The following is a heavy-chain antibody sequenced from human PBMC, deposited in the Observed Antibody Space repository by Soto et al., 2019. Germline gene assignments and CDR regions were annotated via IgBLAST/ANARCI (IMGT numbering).Heavy chain of an antibody. J-gene: IGHJ5*02. CDR2: VSGSGGTT. CDR3: ARCTVDTIVTSGWCHYLDP. CDR1: GFTFSSSA. D-gene: IGHD6-19*01. Sequence: VQLLDSGGGLVQPGGSLRLSCAASGFTFSSSAMSWVRQAPGKGLEWVSAVSGSGGTTYYADSVRGRFTISRDNSKNTLYLQMNSLRAEDTAIYFYARCTVDTIVTSGWCHYLDPWGQGTRVTVSS. V-gene: IGHV3-23*01.